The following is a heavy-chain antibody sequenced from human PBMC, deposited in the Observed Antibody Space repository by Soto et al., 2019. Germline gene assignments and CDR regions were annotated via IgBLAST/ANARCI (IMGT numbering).Heavy chain of an antibody. CDR2: ISAYDGRT. J-gene: IGHJ4*02. CDR1: GYSLTNYG. CDR3: AKLRAFSSGWPYYFDY. D-gene: IGHD6-19*01. Sequence: QVQLVQSGAEVKKPGASVKVACKASGYSLTNYGMSWVRQAPGQGLEWMGCISAYDGRTTYAQKLRGRVTMTTDTSTNTAYMELRSLRSDDTAVYYCAKLRAFSSGWPYYFDYWGQGTLVSVSS. V-gene: IGHV1-18*01.